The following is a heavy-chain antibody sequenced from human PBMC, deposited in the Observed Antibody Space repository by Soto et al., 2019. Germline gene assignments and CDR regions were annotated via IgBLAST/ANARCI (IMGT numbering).Heavy chain of an antibody. CDR2: ISWNSGSI. J-gene: IGHJ6*03. CDR3: AKEDGGKVGGKLYSSSWYSGYMDV. V-gene: IGHV3-9*01. Sequence: EVQLVESGGGLVQPGRSLRLSCAASGFTFDDYAMHWVRQAPGKGLEWVSGISWNSGSIGYADSVKGRFTISRDNAKNSLYLQMNSLRAEDTALYYCAKEDGGKVGGKLYSSSWYSGYMDVWGKGTTVTVSS. CDR1: GFTFDDYA. D-gene: IGHD6-13*01.